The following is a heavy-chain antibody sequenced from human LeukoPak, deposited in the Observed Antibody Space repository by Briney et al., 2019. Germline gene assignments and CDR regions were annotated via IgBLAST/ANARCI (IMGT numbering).Heavy chain of an antibody. CDR3: ATIAGATMVIRN. D-gene: IGHD1-26*01. J-gene: IGHJ4*02. CDR2: IYTSGST. V-gene: IGHV4-61*02. Sequence: SQTLSLTCTVSGGSISSGSYYLSWIRQPAGKGLEWIGRIYTSGSTNYNPSLKSRVTISVDTSKNQFSLKLSSVTAADTAVYYCATIAGATMVIRNWGQGTLVTVSS. CDR1: GGSISSGSYY.